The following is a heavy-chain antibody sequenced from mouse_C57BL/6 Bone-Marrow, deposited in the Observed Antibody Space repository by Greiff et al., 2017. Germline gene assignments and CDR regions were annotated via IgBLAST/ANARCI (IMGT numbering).Heavy chain of an antibody. V-gene: IGHV5-4*01. CDR3: ARVYSNYGFAY. CDR2: ISDGGSYT. D-gene: IGHD2-5*01. Sequence: EVQVVESGGGLVKPGGSLKLSCAASGFTFSSYAMSWVRQTPEKRLEWVATISDGGSYTYYPDNVKGRFTISRDNAKNNLYLQMSHLKSEDTAMYYCARVYSNYGFAYWGQGTLVTVSA. CDR1: GFTFSSYA. J-gene: IGHJ3*01.